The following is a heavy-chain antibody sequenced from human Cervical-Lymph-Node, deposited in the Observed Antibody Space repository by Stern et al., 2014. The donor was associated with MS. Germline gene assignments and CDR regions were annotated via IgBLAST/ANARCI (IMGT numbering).Heavy chain of an antibody. J-gene: IGHJ4*02. CDR1: GYNFSNYW. Sequence: EVQLVQSGAELKQSGESLKISCKTSGYNFSNYWVAWVRQVSGKGLEWIGIIYPGDSDIRYSPSFQGHVTMSVDKSNTTAYLQWKSLKASDTAVYYCARWSVACDYWGQGALITVSS. D-gene: IGHD2-21*01. V-gene: IGHV5-51*03. CDR2: IYPGDSDI. CDR3: ARWSVACDY.